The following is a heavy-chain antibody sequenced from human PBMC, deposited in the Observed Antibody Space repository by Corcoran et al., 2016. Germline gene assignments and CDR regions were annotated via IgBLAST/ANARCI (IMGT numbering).Heavy chain of an antibody. Sequence: EVQLVESGGGLVQPGGSLRLSCAASGFTFSSYWMSWVRQAPGKGLEWVANIKQVGSEKYYVDSVKGRITSSRDNAKNSLYMQMNSLGAEETAVYYWASFEWLTSGYYYYGMDVWGQGTTFTVSS. D-gene: IGHD3-3*01. CDR1: GFTFSSYW. J-gene: IGHJ6*02. V-gene: IGHV3-7*03. CDR2: IKQVGSEK. CDR3: ASFEWLTSGYYYYGMDV.